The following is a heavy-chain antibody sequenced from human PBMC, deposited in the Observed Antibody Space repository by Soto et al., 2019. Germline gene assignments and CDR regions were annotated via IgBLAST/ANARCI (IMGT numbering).Heavy chain of an antibody. D-gene: IGHD6-19*01. V-gene: IGHV4-39*01. J-gene: IGHJ4*02. CDR1: GGSISSSSYY. Sequence: SETLSLTCTVSGGSISSSSYYWGWIRQPPGKGLEWIGSIYYSGSTYYNPSLKSRVTISVDTSKNQFSLKPSSVTAADTAVYYCASGSSGWYDGYYFDYWGQGTLVTVSS. CDR2: IYYSGST. CDR3: ASGSSGWYDGYYFDY.